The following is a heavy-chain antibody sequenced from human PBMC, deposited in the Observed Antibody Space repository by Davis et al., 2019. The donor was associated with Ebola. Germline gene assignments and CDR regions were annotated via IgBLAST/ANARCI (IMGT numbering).Heavy chain of an antibody. Sequence: MPSETLSLTCTVSGGSISSSSYYWGWIRQPPGKGLEWIGSIYYSGSTYYNPSLKSRVTISVDTSKNQFSLKLSSVTAADTAVYYCARHGASSSKKRSYYYGMDVWGKGHTVTVSS. D-gene: IGHD6-13*01. CDR3: ARHGASSSKKRSYYYGMDV. CDR1: GGSISSSSYY. V-gene: IGHV4-39*01. J-gene: IGHJ6*04. CDR2: IYYSGST.